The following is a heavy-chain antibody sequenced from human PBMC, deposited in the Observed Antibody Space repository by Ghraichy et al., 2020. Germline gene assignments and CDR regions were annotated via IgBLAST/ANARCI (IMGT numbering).Heavy chain of an antibody. V-gene: IGHV4-59*01. Sequence: SETLSLTCTVSGGSISSYYWSWIRQPPGKGLEWIGYIYYSGSTNYNPSLKSRVTISVDTSKNQFSLKLSSVTAADTAVYYCARDNLWELRSNGLDVWGQGTLVTVSS. CDR1: GGSISSYY. D-gene: IGHD1-26*01. CDR3: ARDNLWELRSNGLDV. CDR2: IYYSGST. J-gene: IGHJ4*02.